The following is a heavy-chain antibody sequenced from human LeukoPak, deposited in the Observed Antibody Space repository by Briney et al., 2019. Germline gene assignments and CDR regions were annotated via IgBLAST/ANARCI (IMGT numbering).Heavy chain of an antibody. J-gene: IGHJ3*02. CDR1: GSYISSGYY. CDR2: AFHTGTT. CDR3: ARLPYDSIVYYAFDI. Sequence: SETLSLTCAVSGSYISSGYYWGWIRQPPGKGLEWIGNAFHTGTTNYNPSLKSRVTISVDSSKKYFSLKLRSMTAAYPAVYFCARLPYDSIVYYAFDIWVQGTIVTVSS. D-gene: IGHD3-22*01. V-gene: IGHV4-38-2*01.